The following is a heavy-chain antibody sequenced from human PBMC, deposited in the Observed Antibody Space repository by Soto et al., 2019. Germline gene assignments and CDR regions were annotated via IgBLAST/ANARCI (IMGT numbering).Heavy chain of an antibody. CDR1: GFTLSSYS. CDR3: ARSVAVAGRDY. CDR2: ISDDGNKK. J-gene: IGHJ4*02. Sequence: QVQLVESGGGVVQPGRSLRLSCAASGFTLSSYSMHWVRQAPGRGLEWVGVISDDGNKKYYRDSVKGRFSISRDTSNNSVNLHMNRLRPEDTAVYYCARSVAVAGRDYWGQGTLVTVS. D-gene: IGHD6-19*01. V-gene: IGHV3-30-3*01.